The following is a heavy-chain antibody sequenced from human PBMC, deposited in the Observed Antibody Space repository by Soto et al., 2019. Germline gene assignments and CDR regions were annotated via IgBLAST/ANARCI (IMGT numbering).Heavy chain of an antibody. CDR2: IYSGGST. D-gene: IGHD1-7*01. CDR3: ARAGTTGWYGPFDY. J-gene: IGHJ4*02. CDR1: GFTVSSNY. Sequence: GSLRLSCAASGFTVSSNYMSWVRQAPGKGLEWVSVIYSGGSTYYADSVKGRFSISRDNSKNTLYLQMNSLRAEDTAVYYCARAGTTGWYGPFDYWGQGTLVTVSS. V-gene: IGHV3-53*01.